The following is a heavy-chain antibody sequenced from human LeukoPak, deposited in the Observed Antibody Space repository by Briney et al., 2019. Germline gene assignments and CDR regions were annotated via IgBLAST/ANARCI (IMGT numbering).Heavy chain of an antibody. CDR2: INPNSGGT. D-gene: IGHD6-6*01. Sequence: ASVKVSCKASGYTFTGYYMHWVRQAPGQGLEWMGWINPNSGGTNYAQKFQGRVTMTRDTSISTAYMELSRLRSDDTAVYYCARGRKPARPKYYYYYYMDVWGKGTTVTVSS. CDR3: ARGRKPARPKYYYYYYMDV. CDR1: GYTFTGYY. V-gene: IGHV1-2*02. J-gene: IGHJ6*03.